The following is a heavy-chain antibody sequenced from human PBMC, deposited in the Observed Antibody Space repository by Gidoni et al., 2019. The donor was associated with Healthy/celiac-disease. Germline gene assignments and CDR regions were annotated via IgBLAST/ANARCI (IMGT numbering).Heavy chain of an antibody. Sequence: QVQLVEFGGGVVQPGRSLRLSCAASGFTFRSYGMPCARQAPGKGLEWVAVISYDGSNKYYADSVKGRFTISRDNSKNTLYLQMNSLRAEDTAVYYCAKDRGPDSYGGNPQVSSGYFDYGGQGTLITVSS. CDR2: ISYDGSNK. CDR1: GFTFRSYG. CDR3: AKDRGPDSYGGNPQVSSGYFDY. D-gene: IGHD3-22*01. J-gene: IGHJ4*02. V-gene: IGHV3-30*18.